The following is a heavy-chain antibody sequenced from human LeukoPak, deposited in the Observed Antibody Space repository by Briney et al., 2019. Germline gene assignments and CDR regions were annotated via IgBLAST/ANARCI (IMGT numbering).Heavy chain of an antibody. Sequence: PSETLSLTSTVPGGSISRYYWSWIRQTPGKGLEWIGYIYASGSTTYNPSLKSRVTISIDTSKNQFSLKLSSVTAADTAVYYCARRATMLAGGYFDYWGQGTLVSVSS. V-gene: IGHV4-4*09. D-gene: IGHD5-12*01. CDR3: ARRATMLAGGYFDY. CDR1: GGSISRYY. J-gene: IGHJ4*02. CDR2: IYASGST.